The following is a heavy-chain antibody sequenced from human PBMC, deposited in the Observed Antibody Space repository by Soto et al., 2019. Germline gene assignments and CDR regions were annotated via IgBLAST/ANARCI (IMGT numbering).Heavy chain of an antibody. J-gene: IGHJ4*02. Sequence: SETLSLTCTVSGGSISSYYWSWIRQPPGKGLEWIGYIYYSGSTNYNPSLKSRVTISVDTSKNQLSLKLSSVTAADTAVYFCARGYWKEFDYWGQGTLVTVSS. D-gene: IGHD1-1*01. V-gene: IGHV4-59*01. CDR2: IYYSGST. CDR1: GGSISSYY. CDR3: ARGYWKEFDY.